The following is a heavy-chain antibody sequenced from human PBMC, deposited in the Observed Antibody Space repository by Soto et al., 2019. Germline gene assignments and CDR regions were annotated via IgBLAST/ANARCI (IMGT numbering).Heavy chain of an antibody. CDR1: GGSITSGGYS. Sequence: SETLSLTCAVSGGSITSGGYSWGWIRQPPGQGLEWIGYMYHSGNTYYNPSLKGRVTISLDHSRNQFSLKVGSVTAADTAVYYCASSSLYGMDVWGQGTTVTVSS. CDR2: MYHSGNT. J-gene: IGHJ6*02. CDR3: ASSSLYGMDV. V-gene: IGHV4-30-2*05.